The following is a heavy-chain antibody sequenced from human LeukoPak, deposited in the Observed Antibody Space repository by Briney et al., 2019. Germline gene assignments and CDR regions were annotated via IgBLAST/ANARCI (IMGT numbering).Heavy chain of an antibody. V-gene: IGHV1-18*04. D-gene: IGHD3-22*01. CDR1: RYTFTGYY. Sequence: ASVKVSCKASRYTFTGYYMHWVRQAPGQGLEWMGWISAYNGNTNYAQKLQGRVTMTTDTSTSTAYMELRSLRSDDTAVYYCARYYYDSSGYYYSYYYYYYMDVWGKGTTVTISS. CDR2: ISAYNGNT. J-gene: IGHJ6*03. CDR3: ARYYYDSSGYYYSYYYYYYMDV.